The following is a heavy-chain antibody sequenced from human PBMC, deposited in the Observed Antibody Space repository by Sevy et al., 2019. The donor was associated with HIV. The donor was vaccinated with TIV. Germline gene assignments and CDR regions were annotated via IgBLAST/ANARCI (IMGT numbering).Heavy chain of an antibody. V-gene: IGHV3-48*03. D-gene: IGHD3-22*01. CDR3: VRDTHRSGYYGVTFPRASDL. Sequence: GGSLRLSCAASGFDFRSYEMSWVRQAPGKGLQWVSYIDTTGTAIYADSVKGRFTISRDNAKNSLFLQMYGLRPDDTAVYYCVRDTHRSGYYGVTFPRASDLWGRGTLVTVSS. CDR1: GFDFRSYE. J-gene: IGHJ5*02. CDR2: IDTTGTAI.